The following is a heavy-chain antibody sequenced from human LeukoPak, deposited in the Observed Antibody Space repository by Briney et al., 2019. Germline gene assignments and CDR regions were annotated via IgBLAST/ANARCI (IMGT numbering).Heavy chain of an antibody. D-gene: IGHD4-23*01. J-gene: IGHJ5*02. CDR2: INHSGST. Sequence: SETLSLTCLVSGGSIDYYNWIRQPPGKGLEWIGEINHSGSTNYNPSLKSRVTISVDTSKNQFSLKLSSVTAADTAVYYCASRCGGNSDSCWFDPWGQGTLVTVSS. CDR1: GGSIDYY. V-gene: IGHV4-34*01. CDR3: ASRCGGNSDSCWFDP.